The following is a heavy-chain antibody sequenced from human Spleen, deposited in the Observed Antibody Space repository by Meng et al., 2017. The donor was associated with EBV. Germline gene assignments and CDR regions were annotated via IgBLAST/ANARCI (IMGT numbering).Heavy chain of an antibody. CDR3: ARTYTRTSHFDY. CDR1: GYTFLQYG. V-gene: IGHV1-18*01. Sequence: QVQLVQSGAEVKKPGASVQASCKASGYTFLQYGINWVRQAPGQGLEWMGWISTYNGNTDYAQKFQGRVTMTRDTSTSTAYMELRSLRSDDTAVYYCARTYTRTSHFDYWGQGTLGTVSS. D-gene: IGHD6-6*01. J-gene: IGHJ4*02. CDR2: ISTYNGNT.